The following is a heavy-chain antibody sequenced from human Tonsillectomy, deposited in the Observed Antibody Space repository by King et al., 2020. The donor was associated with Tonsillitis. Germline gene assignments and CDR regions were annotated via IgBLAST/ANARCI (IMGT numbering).Heavy chain of an antibody. D-gene: IGHD3-10*01. CDR1: GGTFSSYA. CDR2: IIPILGIA. V-gene: IGHV1-69*09. J-gene: IGHJ3*02. Sequence: VQLVQSGAEVKKPGSSVKVSCKASGGTFSSYAISWVRQAPGQGIEWMGRIIPILGIANYAQKFQGRVTITADKSTSTAYMELSSLRSEDTAVYYCAREGDDDDAFDIWGQGTMVTVSS. CDR3: AREGDDDDAFDI.